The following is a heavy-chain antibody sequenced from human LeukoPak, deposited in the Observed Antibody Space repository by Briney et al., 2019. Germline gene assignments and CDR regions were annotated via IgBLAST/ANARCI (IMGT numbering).Heavy chain of an antibody. CDR3: AKGLYCYDSSGHPPDY. CDR2: ISYDGSNK. J-gene: IGHJ4*02. CDR1: GFTFSSYE. V-gene: IGHV3-30*18. Sequence: GGSLRLSCAASGFTFSSYEMHWVRQAPGKGLEWVAVISYDGSNKYYADSVKGRFTISRDNSKNTLHLQMNSLRAEDTAVYYCAKGLYCYDSSGHPPDYWGQGTLVSVSS. D-gene: IGHD3-22*01.